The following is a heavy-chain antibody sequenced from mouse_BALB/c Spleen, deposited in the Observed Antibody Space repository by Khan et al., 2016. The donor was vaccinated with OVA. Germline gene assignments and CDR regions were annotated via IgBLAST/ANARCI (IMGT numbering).Heavy chain of an antibody. J-gene: IGHJ3*01. CDR1: GYTFTSYV. D-gene: IGHD1-1*01. Sequence: VQLQRSGPELVKPGASVKMSCKASGYTFTSYVMHWVKQKPGLGLEWIGYIYPFNDDTKYNEKFKGKATLTSDKSSSTAYMELSSLTSEDSAVYYCAPVGNYYVSFAYWGQGTLVTVSA. CDR3: APVGNYYVSFAY. CDR2: IYPFNDDT. V-gene: IGHV1S136*01.